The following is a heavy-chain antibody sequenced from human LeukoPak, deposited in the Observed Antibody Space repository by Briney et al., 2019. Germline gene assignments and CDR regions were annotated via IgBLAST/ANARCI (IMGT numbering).Heavy chain of an antibody. J-gene: IGHJ4*02. CDR2: INPNSGGT. D-gene: IGHD3-22*01. CDR1: GYTFTGYY. CDR3: ARAQPDYYDSKDY. Sequence: GASVKVSCKASGYTFTGYYMHWVRQAPGQGLEWMGGINPNSGGTNYAQKFQGRVTMTRDTSISTAYMELSRLRSDDTAVYYCARAQPDYYDSKDYWGQGTLVTVSS. V-gene: IGHV1-2*02.